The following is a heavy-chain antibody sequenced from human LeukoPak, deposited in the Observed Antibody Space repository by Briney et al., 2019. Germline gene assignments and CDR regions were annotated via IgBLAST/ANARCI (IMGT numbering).Heavy chain of an antibody. J-gene: IGHJ4*02. D-gene: IGHD2-2*01. CDR3: ASWEVPAVMPQDY. CDR1: GFTFSSYW. Sequence: GGSLRLSCAASGFTFSSYWMHWVRQAPGKGLVWVSRINSDGSSTSYADSVKGRFTISRDNAKSTLYLQMNSLRAEDTAVYYCASWEVPAVMPQDYWGQGTLVTVSS. V-gene: IGHV3-74*01. CDR2: INSDGSST.